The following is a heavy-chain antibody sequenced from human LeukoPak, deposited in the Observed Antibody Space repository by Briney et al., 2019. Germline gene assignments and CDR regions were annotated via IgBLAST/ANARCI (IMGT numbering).Heavy chain of an antibody. D-gene: IGHD4-17*01. CDR3: ARQYDYGGYAGAFNI. CDR2: IYYSGST. V-gene: IGHV4-59*08. CDR1: GGSISSYY. J-gene: IGHJ3*02. Sequence: SETLSLTCTVSGGSISSYYWSWIRQPPGKGLEWIGYIYYSGSTNYNPSLKSRVTISVDTSKNQFSLKLSSVTAADTAEYYCARQYDYGGYAGAFNIWGQGTMVTVSS.